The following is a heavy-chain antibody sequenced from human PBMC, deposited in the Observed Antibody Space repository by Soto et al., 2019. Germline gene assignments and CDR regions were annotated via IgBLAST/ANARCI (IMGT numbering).Heavy chain of an antibody. CDR2: VSAYNGNT. V-gene: IGHV1-18*01. CDR3: ARASRYYWNYMMY. CDR1: GYTFSNDA. Sequence: QGQLVQSGAEVKKPGASVKVSCKASGYTFSNDAITWVRQAPGQGLEWMGWVSAYNGNTNYAQKFKGRVTMTTDTSTSTAYMEIRSLRYDDTAVYFCARASRYYWNYMMYWGQGTLVTVSS. D-gene: IGHD1-7*01. J-gene: IGHJ4*02.